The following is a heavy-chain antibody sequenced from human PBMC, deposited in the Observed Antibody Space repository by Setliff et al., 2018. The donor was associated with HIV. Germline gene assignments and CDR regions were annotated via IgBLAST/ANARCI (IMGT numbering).Heavy chain of an antibody. V-gene: IGHV1-46*01. D-gene: IGHD2-15*01. CDR1: GYTFTNYY. CDR3: AREGQVVVTAKGFDY. CDR2: VNTVGGGA. Sequence: ASVKVSCKTSGYTFTNYYMHWMRQAPGQGLEWMGVVNTVGGGASYAQKFQGRLTVTRDTSTSTVYMELSSLRSEDTAVYYCAREGQVVVTAKGFDYWGLGTPVTVSS. J-gene: IGHJ4*02.